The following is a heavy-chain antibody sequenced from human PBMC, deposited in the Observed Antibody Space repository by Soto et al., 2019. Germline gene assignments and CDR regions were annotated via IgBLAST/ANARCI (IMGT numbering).Heavy chain of an antibody. D-gene: IGHD6-13*01. CDR1: GFTVSSNY. Sequence: GGSLRLSCAASGFTVSSNYMSWVRQAPGKGLEWVSVIYSGGSTYYADSVKGRFTISRHNSKNTLYLQMNSLRAEDTAVYYCARVLAAAGTNWFDPWGQGTLVTVSS. CDR3: ARVLAAAGTNWFDP. J-gene: IGHJ5*02. V-gene: IGHV3-53*04. CDR2: IYSGGST.